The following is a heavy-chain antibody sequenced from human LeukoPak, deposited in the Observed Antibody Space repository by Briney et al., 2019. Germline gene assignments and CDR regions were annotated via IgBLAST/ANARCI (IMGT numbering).Heavy chain of an antibody. CDR1: GFAFEDHG. V-gene: IGHV3-20*04. CDR2: ITWNGGST. CDR3: ARQNEDIVVVPAATPYYYYYMDV. D-gene: IGHD2-2*01. Sequence: GGSLRLSCAASGFAFEDHGMSWVRQAPGKGLEWVSGITWNGGSTTYADSVKGRFTISRDNAKNSLYLQMNGLRAEDTALYYCARQNEDIVVVPAATPYYYYYMDVWGKGTTVTVSS. J-gene: IGHJ6*03.